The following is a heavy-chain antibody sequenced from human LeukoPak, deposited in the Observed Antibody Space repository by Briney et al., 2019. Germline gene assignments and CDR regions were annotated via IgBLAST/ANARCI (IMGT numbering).Heavy chain of an antibody. CDR3: VTPYYYDSSGRGAFDI. V-gene: IGHV3-48*01. Sequence: GGSLRLSCAASGFTFSSYSMNWVRQAPGKGLEWVSYISSSSSTIYYADSVKGRFTISRDNAKNSLYLQMNSLRAEDTAVYYCVTPYYYDSSGRGAFDIWGQGTMVTVSS. D-gene: IGHD3-22*01. CDR2: ISSSSSTI. J-gene: IGHJ3*02. CDR1: GFTFSSYS.